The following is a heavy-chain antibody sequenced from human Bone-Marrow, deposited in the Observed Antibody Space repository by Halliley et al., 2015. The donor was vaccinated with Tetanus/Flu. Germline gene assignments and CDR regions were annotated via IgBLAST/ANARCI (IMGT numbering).Heavy chain of an antibody. CDR3: ARDSASTTVTNYYGMDV. V-gene: IGHV3-7*03. Sequence: NINQDGGEKYYVDSVKGRFTSSRSNAKNSLFLQMNNLRVEDTAVYYCARDSASTTVTNYYGMDVWGQGTTVTVSS. D-gene: IGHD4-17*01. CDR2: INQDGGEK. J-gene: IGHJ6*02.